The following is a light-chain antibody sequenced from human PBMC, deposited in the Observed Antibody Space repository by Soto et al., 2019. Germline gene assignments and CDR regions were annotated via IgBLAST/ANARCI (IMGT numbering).Light chain of an antibody. CDR3: AAWEDSRSVVV. CDR1: SSNIGSNY. CDR2: TNN. J-gene: IGLJ2*01. Sequence: QSVLTQPPSASGTPGQRVTISCSGSSSNIGSNYVYWYQQIPGTAPKLLIYTNNQRPSGVPDRFSGSKSGTSASLAISGLRSEDEAEYYCAAWEDSRSVVVFGGGTKLTVL. V-gene: IGLV1-47*01.